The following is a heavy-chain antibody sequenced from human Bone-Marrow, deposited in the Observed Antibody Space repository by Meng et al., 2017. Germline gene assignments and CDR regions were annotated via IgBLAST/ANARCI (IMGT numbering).Heavy chain of an antibody. CDR2: ISSSGSAT. Sequence: GESLKISCAASGFTFSDYYMGWIRQAPGKGLEWVSYISSSGSATYYAGSVKGRFTISRDTAKNSFYLRMNSLGAEDTAVYYCARVVGGLSPNGDYWGQGILVTVSS. CDR1: GFTFSDYY. V-gene: IGHV3-11*04. CDR3: ARVVGGLSPNGDY. J-gene: IGHJ4*02. D-gene: IGHD3-16*01.